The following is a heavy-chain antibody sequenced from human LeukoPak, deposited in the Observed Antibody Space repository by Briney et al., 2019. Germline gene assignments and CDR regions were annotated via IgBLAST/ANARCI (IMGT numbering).Heavy chain of an antibody. CDR3: AKDSVAGAIHYFDH. CDR2: IRGNGGGT. D-gene: IGHD1-26*01. J-gene: IGHJ4*02. Sequence: GGSLRLSCAASGFTFRSYAMSWVRQAPGKGLEWVAVIRGNGGGTYYADSVKGRFTISRDNSKNSLYLQMNSLRAEDTAVYYCAKDSVAGAIHYFDHWGQGTLVAVSS. CDR1: GFTFRSYA. V-gene: IGHV3-23*01.